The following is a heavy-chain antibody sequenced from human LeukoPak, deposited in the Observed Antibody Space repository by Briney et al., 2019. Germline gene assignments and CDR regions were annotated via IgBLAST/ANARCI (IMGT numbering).Heavy chain of an antibody. V-gene: IGHV4-59*01. CDR3: ARVGYGGHFDY. J-gene: IGHJ4*02. CDR2: IYYSGST. D-gene: IGHD4-23*01. CDR1: GGSFSSYY. Sequence: TSETLSLTCAVYGGSFSSYYWSWIRQPPGKGLEWIGYIYYSGSTNYNPSLKSRVTISVDTSKNQFSLKLSSVTAADTAVYYCARVGYGGHFDYWGQGTLVTVSS.